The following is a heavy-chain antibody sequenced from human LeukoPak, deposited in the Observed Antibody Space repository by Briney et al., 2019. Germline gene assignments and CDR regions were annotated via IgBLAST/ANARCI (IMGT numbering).Heavy chain of an antibody. J-gene: IGHJ4*02. CDR2: IIPIFGTA. Sequence: SVKVSCKASGGTFSSYATSWVRQAPGQGLEWMGGIIPIFGTANYAQKFQGRVTITADESTSTAYMELSSLRSEDTAVYYCARGYCSGGSCYFDYWGQGTLVTVSS. CDR3: ARGYCSGGSCYFDY. CDR1: GGTFSSYA. D-gene: IGHD2-15*01. V-gene: IGHV1-69*13.